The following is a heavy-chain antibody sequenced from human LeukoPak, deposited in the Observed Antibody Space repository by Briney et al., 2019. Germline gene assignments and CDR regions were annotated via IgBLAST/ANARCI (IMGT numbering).Heavy chain of an antibody. CDR2: LYTDGTT. J-gene: IGHJ4*02. CDR3: ARVSPESSGYPRGYFDY. CDR1: GFTVSSNY. Sequence: GGSLRLSCAASGFTVSSNYMNWVRQAPGKGLEWVSVLYTDGTTYYADSVKGRFTISRDNSKNTLSLQMNSLRAEDTAAYYCARVSPESSGYPRGYFDYWGQGTLVTASS. D-gene: IGHD3-22*01. V-gene: IGHV3-66*01.